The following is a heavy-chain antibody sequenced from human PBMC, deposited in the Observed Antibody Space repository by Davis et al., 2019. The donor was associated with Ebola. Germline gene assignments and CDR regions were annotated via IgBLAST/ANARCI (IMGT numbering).Heavy chain of an antibody. V-gene: IGHV3-30*03. D-gene: IGHD1-26*01. Sequence: SLKISCAASGFTFSSYGMHWVRQAPGKGLEWVAVISYDGSNKYYADSVKGRFTISRDNSKNTLYLQMNSLRAEDTAVYYCARDLSGPWELLGSYYFDYWGQGTLVTVSS. CDR2: ISYDGSNK. CDR1: GFTFSSYG. CDR3: ARDLSGPWELLGSYYFDY. J-gene: IGHJ4*02.